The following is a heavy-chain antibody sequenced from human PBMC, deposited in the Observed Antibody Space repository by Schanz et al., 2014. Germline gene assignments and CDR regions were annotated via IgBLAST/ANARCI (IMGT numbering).Heavy chain of an antibody. Sequence: EVHLVESGGGLVKRGGSLRLSCAASGFTISSYSMNWVRPAPGKRLEWVSDSGSSGNTIYYADSVKGRYTISRDNSKNTLYLQMNNLRDEDTAVYYWAKDPSHGDYDYDFDYWGQGTLVTVSS. CDR3: AKDPSHGDYDYDFDY. CDR2: SGSSGNTI. V-gene: IGHV3-48*02. D-gene: IGHD3-16*01. CDR1: GFTISSYS. J-gene: IGHJ4*02.